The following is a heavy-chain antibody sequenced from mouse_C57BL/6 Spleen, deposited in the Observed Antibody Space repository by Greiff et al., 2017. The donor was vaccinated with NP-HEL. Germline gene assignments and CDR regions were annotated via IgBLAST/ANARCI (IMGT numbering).Heavy chain of an antibody. Sequence: VKLVESGPGLVAPSQSLSITCTVSGFSLTSYGVDWVRQSPGKGLEWLGVIWGVGSTNYNSALKSRLSISKDNSKSQVFLKMNSLQTDDTAMYYCASHYYRSRGFAYWGQGTLVTVSA. J-gene: IGHJ3*01. CDR2: IWGVGST. D-gene: IGHD1-1*01. CDR3: ASHYYRSRGFAY. CDR1: GFSLTSYG. V-gene: IGHV2-6*01.